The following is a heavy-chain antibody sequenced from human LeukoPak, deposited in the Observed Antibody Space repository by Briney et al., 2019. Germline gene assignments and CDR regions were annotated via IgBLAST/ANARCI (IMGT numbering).Heavy chain of an antibody. CDR2: INHSGST. CDR1: GFTFSTST. J-gene: IGHJ4*02. Sequence: GSLRLSCVASGFTFSTSTMNWVRQPPGKGLEWIGEINHSGSTNYNPSLKSRVTISVDTSKKQFSLKLSSVTAADTAVYYCARCSSRGNLIDYWGQGTLVTVSS. D-gene: IGHD1-14*01. V-gene: IGHV4-34*01. CDR3: ARCSSRGNLIDY.